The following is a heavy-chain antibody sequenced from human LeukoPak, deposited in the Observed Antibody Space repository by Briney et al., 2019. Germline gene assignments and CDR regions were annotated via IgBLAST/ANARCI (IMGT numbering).Heavy chain of an antibody. V-gene: IGHV3-30*01. D-gene: IGHD1-26*01. J-gene: IGHJ4*01. CDR1: GFTFGDYA. CDR3: ARGLVSGSQRGYFDY. CDR2: ISYDGSNK. Sequence: PGGSLRLSCTASGFTFGDYAMSWIRQAPGKGLEWVAVISYDGSNKYYADSVKGRFTISRDNSKNTLYLQTNSLRTDDTAVYYCARGLVSGSQRGYFDYWGHGALVTVSS.